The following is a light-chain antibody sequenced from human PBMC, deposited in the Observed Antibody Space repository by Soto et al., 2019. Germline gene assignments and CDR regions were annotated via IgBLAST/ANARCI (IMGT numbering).Light chain of an antibody. CDR1: SSDVGGYDY. V-gene: IGLV2-14*01. CDR2: EVT. CDR3: TSYAGNNNFVV. J-gene: IGLJ2*01. Sequence: QSALTQPASVSGSPGQSITIFCTGTSSDVGGYDYVSWYQQHPDKAPKLMIYEVTNRPSGVSNRFSGSKSGNTASLTISGLLAEDEADYYCTSYAGNNNFVVFGGGTKLTVL.